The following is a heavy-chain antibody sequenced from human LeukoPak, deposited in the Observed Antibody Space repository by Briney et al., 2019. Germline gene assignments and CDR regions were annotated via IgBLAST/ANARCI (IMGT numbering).Heavy chain of an antibody. CDR3: AKDSGGSAWPKYFDY. V-gene: IGHV3-23*01. Sequence: GGSLRLSCAASGFTFINYATSWVRQAPGKGPEWVSTVSHSGGNTYHADSVKGRFTISRDNSKNTLYLQMDSLGAEDTAVYYCAKDSGGSAWPKYFDYWGQGSLVTVSS. CDR2: VSHSGGNT. D-gene: IGHD2-15*01. J-gene: IGHJ4*02. CDR1: GFTFINYA.